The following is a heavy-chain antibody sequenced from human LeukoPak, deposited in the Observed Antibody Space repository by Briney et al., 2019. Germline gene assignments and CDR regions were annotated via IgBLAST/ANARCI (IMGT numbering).Heavy chain of an antibody. Sequence: SQTLSLTCAISGDSVSSNRVAWNWLRQSPLRGLEWLGRTYYRSKWYNDYAVSVKGRITINPDTYKSQFSVPLHSVTPEDTAVYYCAREVELGIPYSWFDPWGQGTLVTVSS. CDR3: AREVELGIPYSWFDP. V-gene: IGHV6-1*01. CDR2: TYYRSKWYN. CDR1: GDSVSSNRVA. D-gene: IGHD7-27*01. J-gene: IGHJ5*02.